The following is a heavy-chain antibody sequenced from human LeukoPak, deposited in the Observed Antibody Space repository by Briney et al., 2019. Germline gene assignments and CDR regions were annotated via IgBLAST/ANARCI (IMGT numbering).Heavy chain of an antibody. D-gene: IGHD6-13*01. CDR1: GGSIRSTAYY. CDR3: ARHPQPFDI. CDR2: IYYSGST. V-gene: IGHV4-39*01. J-gene: IGHJ3*02. Sequence: KTSGTLSLTCTVSGGSIRSTAYYWGWIRQPPGKGLEWIGTIYYSGSTNYNPSLKSRVTISLDMSKNQFSLKLNSVTAADTAMYYCARHPQPFDIWGHGTMVTVSS.